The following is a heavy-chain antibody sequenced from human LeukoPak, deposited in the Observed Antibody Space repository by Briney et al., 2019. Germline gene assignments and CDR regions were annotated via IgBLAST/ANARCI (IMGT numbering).Heavy chain of an antibody. CDR2: INPKNGDS. D-gene: IGHD4-17*01. CDR3: ARAGYDYGDSSDF. Sequence: ASVNVSCKASGYPFTTYYIHWVRQAPGQGLEWMGCINPKNGDSKYAQKFQGRVTMTRATSIATAYMEVSRLTSDDTAVYFCARAGYDYGDSSDFWGQGTLDTVSS. J-gene: IGHJ4*02. V-gene: IGHV1-2*02. CDR1: GYPFTTYY.